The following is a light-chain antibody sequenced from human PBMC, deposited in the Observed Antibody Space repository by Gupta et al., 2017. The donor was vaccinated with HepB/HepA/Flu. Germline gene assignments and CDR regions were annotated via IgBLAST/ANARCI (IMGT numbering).Light chain of an antibody. Sequence: EIVLTQFPGTLSLSPGERATLSCRASQSVSSSFLAWYQQKPGQAPRLLIYGTSTRASGIPDRFSGSGSGTDFTLTISRLEPEDFAVDYCQQYVSSPRTFGQGTKVEIK. V-gene: IGKV3-20*01. J-gene: IGKJ1*01. CDR2: GTS. CDR3: QQYVSSPRT. CDR1: QSVSSSF.